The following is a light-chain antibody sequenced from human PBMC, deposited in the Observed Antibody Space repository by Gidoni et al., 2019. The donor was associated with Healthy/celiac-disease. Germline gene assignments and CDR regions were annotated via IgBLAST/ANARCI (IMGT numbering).Light chain of an antibody. CDR1: ALPKQY. CDR3: QSADSSGTWV. J-gene: IGLJ3*02. Sequence: SYELTQPPSVSVSLAQTARITCSGDALPKQYAYWYQQKPGQAPVLVIYKDSERPSGIPERFSGSSSGTTVTLTISGVQAEDEADYYCQSADSSGTWVFGGGTKLTVL. V-gene: IGLV3-25*03. CDR2: KDS.